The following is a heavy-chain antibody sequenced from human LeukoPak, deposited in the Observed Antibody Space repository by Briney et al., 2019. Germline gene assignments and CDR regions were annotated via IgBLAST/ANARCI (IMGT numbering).Heavy chain of an antibody. CDR1: GYSISSGYY. CDR3: AGGRYSYGPQNYDYMDV. V-gene: IGHV4-4*07. Sequence: SETLSLTCTVSGYSISSGYYWTWIRQSAGKGLEWIGRIYTSGSTYYNPSLKSRVSMSVDTSKNQFSLKLSSVTAADTAVYYCAGGRYSYGPQNYDYMDVWGKGTTVTISS. CDR2: IYTSGST. J-gene: IGHJ6*03. D-gene: IGHD5-18*01.